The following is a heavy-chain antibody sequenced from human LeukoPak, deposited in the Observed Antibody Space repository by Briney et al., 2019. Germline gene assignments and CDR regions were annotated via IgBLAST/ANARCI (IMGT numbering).Heavy chain of an antibody. CDR1: GFIINNYG. J-gene: IGHJ4*02. D-gene: IGHD4-23*01. Sequence: PGGSLRLSCAASGFIINNYGMHWVRQAPGKGLEWVAFIRNDGSIKNFPESVKGRFTISRDNSKSTLYLQMHSLSAEDTAVYYCAKGWGRQTGGNSFDYWGQGSLVTVSA. V-gene: IGHV3-30*02. CDR3: AKGWGRQTGGNSFDY. CDR2: IRNDGSIK.